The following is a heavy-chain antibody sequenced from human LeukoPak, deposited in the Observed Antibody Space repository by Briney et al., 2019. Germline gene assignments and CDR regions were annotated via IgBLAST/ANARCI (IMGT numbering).Heavy chain of an antibody. CDR3: ARPAGHQLPKEMFLYY. CDR2: IIPIFGTA. D-gene: IGHD2-2*01. V-gene: IGHV1-69*13. CDR1: GGTFSSSS. J-gene: IGHJ4*02. Sequence: GASVKVSCKASGGTFSSSSISWVRQAPGQGLEWMGGIIPIFGTANYAQKFQGRVTITADESTRTAYMKLSSLRSEDTAVYYCARPAGHQLPKEMFLYYWGQGTLVTVSS.